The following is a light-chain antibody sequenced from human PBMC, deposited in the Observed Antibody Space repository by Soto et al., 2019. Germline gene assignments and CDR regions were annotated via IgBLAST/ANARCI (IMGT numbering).Light chain of an antibody. V-gene: IGLV1-40*01. Sequence: QSALTQPPSVSGAPGQRVTISRTGSSSNIGAGYDVLWYQQLPGTAPKLLIYGNSNRPSGVPDRFSGSKSGTSASLAITGLQAEDEADYYCQSYDSSLSGVVFGGGTKLTVL. J-gene: IGLJ2*01. CDR3: QSYDSSLSGVV. CDR2: GNS. CDR1: SSNIGAGYD.